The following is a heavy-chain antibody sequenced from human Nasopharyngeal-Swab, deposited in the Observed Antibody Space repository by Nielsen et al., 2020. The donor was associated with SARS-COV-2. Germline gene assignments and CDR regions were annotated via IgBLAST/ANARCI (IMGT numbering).Heavy chain of an antibody. J-gene: IGHJ4*02. CDR3: AREDYYYASGPFDS. CDR2: ISTSSSST. CDR1: GFSITSYG. Sequence: GESLKISCAASGFSITSYGMQWVRQAPGKGLEWVSYISTSSSSTNYADSVKGRFTVSRDNVKNSLYLQMNSLRAEDTAVYYCAREDYYYASGPFDSWGQGTLVTASS. D-gene: IGHD3-10*01. V-gene: IGHV3-48*04.